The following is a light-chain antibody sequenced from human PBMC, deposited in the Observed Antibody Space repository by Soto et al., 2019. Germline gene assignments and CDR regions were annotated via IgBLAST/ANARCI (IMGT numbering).Light chain of an antibody. CDR1: SSDITTYNS. Sequence: QSALTQSASVSGSPGQSITISCTGISSDITTYNSVSWYQHHPGKAPKLMIYEVSNRPSGVSNRFSGSKSGNTASLTISGLQAEDEADYYCSSYTTSSTWVFGGGTQLTVL. V-gene: IGLV2-14*01. CDR3: SSYTTSSTWV. J-gene: IGLJ3*02. CDR2: EVS.